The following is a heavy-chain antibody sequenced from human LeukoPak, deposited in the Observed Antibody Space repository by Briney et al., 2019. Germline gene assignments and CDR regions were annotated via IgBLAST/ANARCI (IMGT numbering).Heavy chain of an antibody. J-gene: IGHJ4*02. Sequence: GGSLRLSCAASGFTFSSYAMHWVRQAPGKGLEWAAVISYDGSNKYYADSVKGRFTISRDNSNNTLYLQMNSLRAEDTAVYYCARQKDDTAMVSCYFDYWGQGTLVTVSS. CDR2: ISYDGSNK. V-gene: IGHV3-30-3*01. CDR3: ARQKDDTAMVSCYFDY. CDR1: GFTFSSYA. D-gene: IGHD5-18*01.